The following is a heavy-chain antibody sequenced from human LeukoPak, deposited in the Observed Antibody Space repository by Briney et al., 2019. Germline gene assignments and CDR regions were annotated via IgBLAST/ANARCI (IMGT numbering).Heavy chain of an antibody. CDR1: GGSFSGYY. D-gene: IGHD3-10*01. V-gene: IGHV4-34*01. CDR3: ARGEGSGSYMSYFDY. CDR2: INHSGST. J-gene: IGHJ4*02. Sequence: PSETLSLTCAVYGGSFSGYYWSWIRQPPGKGLEWIGEINHSGSTTYNPSLKSRVTISQDTSKNQFSLKLSSVTGADTAVYYCARGEGSGSYMSYFDYWGQGGLVTVSS.